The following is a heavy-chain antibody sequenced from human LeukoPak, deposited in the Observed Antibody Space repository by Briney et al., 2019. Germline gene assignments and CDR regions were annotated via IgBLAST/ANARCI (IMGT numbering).Heavy chain of an antibody. D-gene: IGHD6-13*01. CDR1: GMSFSSYE. CDR2: ISSGGTTI. V-gene: IGHV3-48*03. CDR3: ASARLYSSSWYCYFDY. Sequence: GGSLRLSCAASGMSFSSYEMNWVRQAPGKGLEWVPYISSGGTTIYYADSVKGRFTISRDNAKNSLYLQMNNLGAEDTAVYYCASARLYSSSWYCYFDYWGRGTLVTVSS. J-gene: IGHJ4*02.